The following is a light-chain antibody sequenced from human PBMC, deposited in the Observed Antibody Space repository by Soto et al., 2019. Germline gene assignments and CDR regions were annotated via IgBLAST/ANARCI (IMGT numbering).Light chain of an antibody. CDR3: QSFDINVLALI. V-gene: IGLV1-40*01. Sequence: QLVLTQPPSVSGAPGQRVTISCTGSNSNIGAGFGVQWYQQLPRTAPRLLIYSNTNRPSGVPDRFSASKSGTSASLAITGLRAEDEADYYCQSFDINVLALIFGVGTQLTVL. CDR1: NSNIGAGFG. CDR2: SNT. J-gene: IGLJ2*01.